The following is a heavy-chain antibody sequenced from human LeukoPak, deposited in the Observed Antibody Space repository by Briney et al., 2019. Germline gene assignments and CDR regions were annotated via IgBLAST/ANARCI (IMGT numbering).Heavy chain of an antibody. Sequence: GGSLRLSCAASGFTLSSYWMHWVRQVPGRGLVWVSHINSDGRRTNSADSVKGRFTISRDNAKNTLYLQMNSLRADDTAVYYCARGGRAFDIWGHGTMVTVSS. CDR1: GFTLSSYW. J-gene: IGHJ3*02. CDR3: ARGGRAFDI. D-gene: IGHD3-16*01. V-gene: IGHV3-74*01. CDR2: INSDGRRT.